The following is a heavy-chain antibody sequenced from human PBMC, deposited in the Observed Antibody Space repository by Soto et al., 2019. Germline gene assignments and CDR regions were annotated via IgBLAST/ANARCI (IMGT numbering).Heavy chain of an antibody. CDR2: IYYSGST. Sequence: QVQLQESRPGLVKPSQTLSLTCTVSGGSIRSGGYYWSWIRQHPGKGLEWIGYIYYSGSTYYNPSLKSVVTISVDTSKNQLSLKLSSVTAADTAVYYCACYGDYEWYFDLWGRGTLVTVSS. J-gene: IGHJ2*01. CDR3: ACYGDYEWYFDL. V-gene: IGHV4-31*01. D-gene: IGHD4-17*01. CDR1: GGSIRSGGYY.